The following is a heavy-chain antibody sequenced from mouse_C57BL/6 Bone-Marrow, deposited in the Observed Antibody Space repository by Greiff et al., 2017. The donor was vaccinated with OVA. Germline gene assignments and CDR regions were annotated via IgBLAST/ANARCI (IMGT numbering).Heavy chain of an antibody. CDR1: GYTFTDYE. V-gene: IGHV1-15*01. CDR3: TRREGLRQGWYFDV. Sequence: QVQLQQSGAELVRPGASVTLSCKASGYTFTDYEMHWVKQTPVHGLEWIGAIDPETGGTAYNQKFKGKAILTADKSSSTAYLGLRSQTSEDSDVSYCTRREGLRQGWYFDVWGTGTTVTVSS. D-gene: IGHD2-4*01. J-gene: IGHJ1*03. CDR2: IDPETGGT.